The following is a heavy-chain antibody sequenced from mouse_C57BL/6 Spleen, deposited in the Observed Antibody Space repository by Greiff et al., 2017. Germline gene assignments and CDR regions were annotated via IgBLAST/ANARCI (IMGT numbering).Heavy chain of an antibody. Sequence: QVQLQQPGAELVKPGASVKLSCKASGFTFTSYWMHWVKQRPGRGLEWIGRIDPNSGGTKYNEKFKSKATLTVDKPSSTAYMQLSSLTSEDSAVYYCATERAYYSNEDYFDYWGQGTTLTVSA. CDR2: IDPNSGGT. D-gene: IGHD2-5*01. J-gene: IGHJ2*01. CDR1: GFTFTSYW. CDR3: ATERAYYSNEDYFDY. V-gene: IGHV1-72*01.